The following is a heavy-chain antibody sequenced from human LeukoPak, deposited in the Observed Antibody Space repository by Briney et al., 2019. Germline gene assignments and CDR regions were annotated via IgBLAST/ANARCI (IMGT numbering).Heavy chain of an antibody. D-gene: IGHD4/OR15-4a*01. Sequence: PGGSLRLSCAASGFTFSSYSMNWVRQAPGKGLEWVANIKEDGSKKYYVDSVKGRFTISRDNAENSLYLQMNSLRGEDTAVFYCARDQGAGYFEYWGQGTLVTVAS. CDR3: ARDQGAGYFEY. CDR1: GFTFSSYS. CDR2: IKEDGSKK. J-gene: IGHJ4*02. V-gene: IGHV3-7*01.